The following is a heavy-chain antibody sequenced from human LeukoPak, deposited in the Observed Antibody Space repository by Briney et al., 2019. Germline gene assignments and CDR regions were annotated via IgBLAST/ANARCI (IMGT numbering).Heavy chain of an antibody. V-gene: IGHV1-18*01. J-gene: IGHJ6*02. CDR1: GYTFTSYG. Sequence: ASVKVSCKASGYTFTSYGIRWVRQAPGQGLEWMGWVNAYNGDTNYVQKLQGRVTMTTDTSTSTAYMELRSLKSHDTDLYYCARDKVPPYYYESSGLARARSCYYCDGMDVWRQASTVSV. CDR3: ARDKVPPYYYESSGLARARSCYYCDGMDV. D-gene: IGHD3-22*01. CDR2: VNAYNGDT.